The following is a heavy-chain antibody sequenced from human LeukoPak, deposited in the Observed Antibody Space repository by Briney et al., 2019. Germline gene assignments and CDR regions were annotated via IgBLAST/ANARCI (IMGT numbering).Heavy chain of an antibody. CDR2: INPDSGGT. V-gene: IGHV1-2*02. CDR3: ARVIGGSGSYSPFDY. D-gene: IGHD3-10*01. J-gene: IGHJ4*01. Sequence: GASVKVSCKASGYTFTGYYMHWVRQAPGQGLEWMGWINPDSGGTNYAQRFQGRVTMTRDTSINTAYMEVSRLRSDDTAVFYCARVIGGSGSYSPFDYWGQGTLVTVSS. CDR1: GYTFTGYY.